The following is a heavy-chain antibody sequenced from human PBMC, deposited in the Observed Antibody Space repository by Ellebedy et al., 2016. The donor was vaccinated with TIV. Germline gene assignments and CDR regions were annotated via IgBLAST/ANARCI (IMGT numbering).Heavy chain of an antibody. CDR1: GFTFSGYW. CDR2: IDMDGIST. CDR3: ARGGVAYGNFEY. Sequence: PGGSLRLSCVDSGFTFSGYWMHPVRQAPGKGLVWVSRIDMDGISTSYADSVKGRFTVSRDNAMKTLYLQMTSLTVEDTAVYYCARGGVAYGNFEYWGRGTLVTVSS. J-gene: IGHJ4*02. V-gene: IGHV3-74*01. D-gene: IGHD3-10*01.